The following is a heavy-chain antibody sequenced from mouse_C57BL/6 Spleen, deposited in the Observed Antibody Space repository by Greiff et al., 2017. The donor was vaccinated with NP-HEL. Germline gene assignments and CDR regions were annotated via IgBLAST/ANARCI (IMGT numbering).Heavy chain of an antibody. CDR1: GYTFTSYW. CDR2: IYPGSGST. CDR3: ARDYGYFDV. D-gene: IGHD1-1*02. V-gene: IGHV1-55*01. J-gene: IGHJ1*03. Sequence: PGASVKMSCKASGYTFTSYWITWVKQRPGQGLEWIGDIYPGSGSTNYNEKFKSKATLTVDKPSSTAYMQLSSLTSEDSAVYYCARDYGYFDVWGTGTTVTVSS.